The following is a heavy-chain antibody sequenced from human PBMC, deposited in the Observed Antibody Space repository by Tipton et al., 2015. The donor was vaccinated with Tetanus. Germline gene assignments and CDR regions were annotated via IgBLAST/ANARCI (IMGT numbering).Heavy chain of an antibody. Sequence: TLSLTCTIYGGSFSGYYWSWIRQPPGRGLEWIGEIHPSGSTNYNSSLKSRVTLSQDTSKSQLSLKLRSVTAADTALYYCARGLDQYKSGNYWGQGTLVTVSS. CDR3: ARGLDQYKSGNY. CDR2: IHPSGST. D-gene: IGHD1-1*01. V-gene: IGHV4-34*01. J-gene: IGHJ4*02. CDR1: GGSFSGYY.